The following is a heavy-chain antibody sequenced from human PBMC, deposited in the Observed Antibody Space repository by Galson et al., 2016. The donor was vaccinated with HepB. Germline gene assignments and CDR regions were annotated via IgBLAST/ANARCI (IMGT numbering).Heavy chain of an antibody. D-gene: IGHD3-22*01. CDR1: GGSISSYY. CDR3: ARRRNYYDSSGYYYDWFDP. V-gene: IGHV4-59*08. CDR2: IYYSGGT. Sequence: ETLSLTCTVSGGSISSYYWSWIRQPPGKGLEWIGYIYYSGGTNYNPSLKSRVTISVDTSKNQFSLKLSSVTAADTAVYYCARRRNYYDSSGYYYDWFDPWGQGTLVTVSS. J-gene: IGHJ5*02.